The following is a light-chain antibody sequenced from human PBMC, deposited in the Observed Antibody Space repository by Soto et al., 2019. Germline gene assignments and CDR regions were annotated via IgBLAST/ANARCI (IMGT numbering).Light chain of an antibody. Sequence: EIVLTQSPGTLSLCPGERATLSCRASQRFCSDFLAWYQQRLGQAPRLLIHDASHRAAGIPARFSGSGFGTDFTLTISSLEPEDAAVYYCQQRSNWPPITFGQGTRLEIK. CDR3: QQRSNWPPIT. CDR1: QRFCSD. J-gene: IGKJ5*01. CDR2: DAS. V-gene: IGKV3-11*01.